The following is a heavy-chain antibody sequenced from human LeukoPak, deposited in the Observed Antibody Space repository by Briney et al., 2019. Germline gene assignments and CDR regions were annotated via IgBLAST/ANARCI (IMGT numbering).Heavy chain of an antibody. J-gene: IGHJ4*02. Sequence: GGSLRLSCAASGFTFSRYWMSWVRQAPRKGLEWVANIKKDGSEKYYVDSVKGRFTISRDNAKTSLYLQMNSLRADYTAVYYCARDPGQYYYGSGSGYFDYWGQGTLVTVSS. D-gene: IGHD3-10*01. CDR3: ARDPGQYYYGSGSGYFDY. CDR1: GFTFSRYW. V-gene: IGHV3-7*04. CDR2: IKKDGSEK.